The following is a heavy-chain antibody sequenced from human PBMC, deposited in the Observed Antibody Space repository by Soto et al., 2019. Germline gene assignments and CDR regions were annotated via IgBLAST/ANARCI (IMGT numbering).Heavy chain of an antibody. CDR3: TKIKPGGASFAY. V-gene: IGHV4-59*01. D-gene: IGHD3-10*01. Sequence: SETLSLTCTVSGGSISSYYWSWIRQPPGKGLEWIGYIYYSGSTNYNPSLQSRVTISRDTSKNQVSLDLRSVTAADTAVYYCTKIKPGGASFAYWGQGARVTVSS. CDR2: IYYSGST. J-gene: IGHJ4*02. CDR1: GGSISSYY.